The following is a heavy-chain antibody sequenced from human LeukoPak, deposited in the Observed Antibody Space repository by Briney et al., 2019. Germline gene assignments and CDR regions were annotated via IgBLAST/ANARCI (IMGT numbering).Heavy chain of an antibody. V-gene: IGHV4-31*03. CDR3: AGHSIVGATLDY. CDR1: GGSISSGGYY. J-gene: IGHJ4*02. CDR2: IYYSGST. D-gene: IGHD1-26*01. Sequence: SETLSLTCTVSGGSISSGGYYWSWIRQHPGKGLEWIGYIYYSGSTYYNPSLKSRVTISVDTSKNQFSLKLSSVTAADTAVYYCAGHSIVGATLDYWGQGTLVTVSS.